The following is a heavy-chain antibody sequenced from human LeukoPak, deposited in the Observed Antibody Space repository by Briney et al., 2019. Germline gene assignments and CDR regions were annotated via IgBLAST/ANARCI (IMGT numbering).Heavy chain of an antibody. CDR1: GGSISSGNYY. V-gene: IGHV4-61*02. CDR3: ARVRGCSSTSCPRYYYYYMDV. D-gene: IGHD2-2*01. Sequence: SQTLSLTCTVSGGSISSGNYYWSWIRQPAGTGLEWIGRIYTSGSTNYNPSLKSRVTISVDTSKNQFSLKLSSVTAADTAVYYCARVRGCSSTSCPRYYYYYMDVWGKGTTVTVSS. CDR2: IYTSGST. J-gene: IGHJ6*03.